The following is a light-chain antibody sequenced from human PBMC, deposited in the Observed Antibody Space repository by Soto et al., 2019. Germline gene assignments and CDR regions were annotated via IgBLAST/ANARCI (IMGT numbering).Light chain of an antibody. CDR2: GAS. CDR1: HRVDDSH. Sequence: EIVLTQSPGTLSLSPVEIATLYFMASHRVDDSHLAWYPLRPGQAPRLLIYGASTRATGIPDRFSGSGSGTDFSLTISRLEPEDFAVYYCQQYGSSLTCGGGTKGDIK. V-gene: IGKV3-20*01. J-gene: IGKJ4*01. CDR3: QQYGSSLT.